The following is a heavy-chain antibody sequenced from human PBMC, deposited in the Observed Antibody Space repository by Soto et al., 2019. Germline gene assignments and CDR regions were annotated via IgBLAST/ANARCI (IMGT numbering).Heavy chain of an antibody. J-gene: IGHJ4*02. CDR1: GASIATYY. V-gene: IGHV4-59*01. Sequence: PSETLSLTCTVSGASIATYYWTWIRQSPGKGLEWIGDIHYSGRTNYNPSLNSRVTMSADTSKNQFSLKLSSVTAADTAVYYCARGGTTFDYWGQGTLVTVSS. CDR2: IHYSGRT. CDR3: ARGGTTFDY.